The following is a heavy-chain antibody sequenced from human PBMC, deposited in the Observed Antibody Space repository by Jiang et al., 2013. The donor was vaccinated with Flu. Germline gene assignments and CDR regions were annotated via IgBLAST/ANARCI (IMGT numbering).Heavy chain of an antibody. CDR1: GLTLSDYS. Sequence: SLRLSCTASGLTLSDYSMSWIRQAPGKGLEWISYIVNSGSTKYYADSVKGRFTISRDNAKNSLHLQMNSLRAEDTAVYYCASNRPLDYWGQGTLVSVSS. CDR3: ASNRPLDY. CDR2: IVNSGSTK. V-gene: IGHV3-11*01. J-gene: IGHJ4*02. D-gene: IGHD6-6*01.